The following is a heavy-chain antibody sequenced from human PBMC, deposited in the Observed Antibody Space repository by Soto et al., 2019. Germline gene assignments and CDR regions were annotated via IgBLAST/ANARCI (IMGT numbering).Heavy chain of an antibody. D-gene: IGHD3-3*01. V-gene: IGHV4-34*01. J-gene: IGHJ6*02. CDR2: INHSGST. Sequence: QVQLQQWGAGLLKPSETLSLTCAVYGGSFSGYYWSWIRQPPGKGLEWIGEINHSGSTNYNPSLKSRVTISVDTSKNQCSRKLSSVTAADTAVYYCAIKYYDFWSGYSNPRAYYYYGMDVWGQGTTVTVSS. CDR3: AIKYYDFWSGYSNPRAYYYYGMDV. CDR1: GGSFSGYY.